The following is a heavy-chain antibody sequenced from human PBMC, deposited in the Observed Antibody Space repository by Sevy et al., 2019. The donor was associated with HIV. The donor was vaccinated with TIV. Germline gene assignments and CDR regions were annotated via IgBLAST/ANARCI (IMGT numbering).Heavy chain of an antibody. CDR3: ARDGIRRDYGHGLDV. V-gene: IGHV4-61*02. Sequence: SETLSLTCTVSGDSINNGNHWWSWVRQPAGKGLVWIGRIYRSGRSLMDNPSLERGVTISVDTSKNQFSLKVISVIAADTAIYYCARDGIRRDYGHGLDVWGQGTTVTVSS. D-gene: IGHD3-16*01. CDR2: IYRSGRS. J-gene: IGHJ6*02. CDR1: GDSINNGNHW.